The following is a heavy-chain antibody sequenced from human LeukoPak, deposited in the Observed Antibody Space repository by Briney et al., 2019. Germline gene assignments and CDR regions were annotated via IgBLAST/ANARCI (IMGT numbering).Heavy chain of an antibody. V-gene: IGHV3-21*01. Sequence: PGGSLRLSCAASGFTFSSYSMNWVRQAPGKGLEWVSSISSSSSYIYYADSVKGRFTISRDNAKNSLYLQMNSLRAEDTAVYYCARAITYYYDRSGYSLFDYWGQGTLVTVSS. J-gene: IGHJ4*02. CDR2: ISSSSSYI. CDR3: ARAITYYYDRSGYSLFDY. D-gene: IGHD3-22*01. CDR1: GFTFSSYS.